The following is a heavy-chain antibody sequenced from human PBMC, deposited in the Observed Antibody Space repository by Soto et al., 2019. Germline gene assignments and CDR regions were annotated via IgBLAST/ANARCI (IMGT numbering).Heavy chain of an antibody. V-gene: IGHV3-73*01. J-gene: IGHJ4*02. CDR1: GFTFSASA. D-gene: IGHD6-6*01. CDR3: TRYRSSAGEIFDY. Sequence: EVQLVESGGGLVQPGGSLKLSCAASGFTFSASAMHWVRQASGKGLEWVGRIRSEANSYATEYAASVKGRFTISRDDSKTKAYLQMNSLKTEDTAVYYCTRYRSSAGEIFDYWGQGALVTVSS. CDR2: IRSEANSYAT.